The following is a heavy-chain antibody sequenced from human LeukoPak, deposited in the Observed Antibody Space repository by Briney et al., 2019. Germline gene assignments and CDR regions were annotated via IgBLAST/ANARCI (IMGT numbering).Heavy chain of an antibody. J-gene: IGHJ4*02. CDR2: INWNGGTT. CDR3: ARDGRRYSGYDYHPGDF. Sequence: GGSLRLSCAASGFTFDDYGMSWVRQAPGKGLEWVSGINWNGGTTSYADSVKGRFTISRDNAKNTLYLQMNSLRAEDTAVYYCARDGRRYSGYDYHPGDFWGQGTLVTVSS. D-gene: IGHD5-12*01. CDR1: GFTFDDYG. V-gene: IGHV3-20*04.